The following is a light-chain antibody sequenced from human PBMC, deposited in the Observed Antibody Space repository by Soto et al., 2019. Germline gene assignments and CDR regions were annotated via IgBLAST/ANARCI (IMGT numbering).Light chain of an antibody. V-gene: IGKV3-20*01. Sequence: EIVLTQSPGTLSLSPGDRATLSCRARQGVSTNYLAWYQQKLGQAPRLLIYGASSRATGIPDRFSGNGSGTDFTLTISRLEPEDFAVYYCHQYGSTPFTFGPGTKVDIK. CDR1: QGVSTNY. CDR2: GAS. CDR3: HQYGSTPFT. J-gene: IGKJ3*01.